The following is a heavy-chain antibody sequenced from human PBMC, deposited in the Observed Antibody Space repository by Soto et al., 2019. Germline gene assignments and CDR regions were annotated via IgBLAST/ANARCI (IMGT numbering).Heavy chain of an antibody. CDR3: AKDFGSRWYRWFDP. CDR2: ISWNSGSI. J-gene: IGHJ5*02. Sequence: PGGSLRLSCAASGFTFDDYAMHWVRQAPGKGLEWVSGISWNSGSIGYADSVKGRFTISRDNAKNSLYLQMNSLRAEDTALYYCAKDFGSRWYRWFDPWGQGTLVTVSS. V-gene: IGHV3-9*01. CDR1: GFTFDDYA. D-gene: IGHD6-13*01.